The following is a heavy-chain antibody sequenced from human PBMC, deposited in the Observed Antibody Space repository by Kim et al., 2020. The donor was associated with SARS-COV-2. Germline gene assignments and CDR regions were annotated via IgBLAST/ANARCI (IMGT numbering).Heavy chain of an antibody. Sequence: YCVDSGKGRFTTSRDNSKNTLYLQMSSLRAEDTALYYCAKSAFYHDAFDIWGQGTMITVSS. D-gene: IGHD2-2*01. V-gene: IGHV3-23*01. J-gene: IGHJ3*02. CDR3: AKSAFYHDAFDI.